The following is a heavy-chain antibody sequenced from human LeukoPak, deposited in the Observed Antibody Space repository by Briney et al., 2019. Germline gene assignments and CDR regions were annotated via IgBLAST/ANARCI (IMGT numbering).Heavy chain of an antibody. D-gene: IGHD6-19*01. Sequence: GSLRLSCAASGFTFNNYEMHWVRQAPGKGLEWVAFIRYDEDDKYYADSVKGRFTISRDNSKNTLYLQMNSLRVEDTAVYYCAKAAVEQWLVKVDCFDYWGQGALVTVSS. V-gene: IGHV3-30*02. CDR1: GFTFNNYE. J-gene: IGHJ4*02. CDR3: AKAAVEQWLVKVDCFDY. CDR2: IRYDEDDK.